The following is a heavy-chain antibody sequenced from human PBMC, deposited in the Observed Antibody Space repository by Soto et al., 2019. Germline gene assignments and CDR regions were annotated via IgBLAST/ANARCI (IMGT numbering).Heavy chain of an antibody. J-gene: IGHJ4*02. D-gene: IGHD3-16*01. Sequence: EAQLLESGGGLVQPGVSLRLSCTASGFTFRNHGMSWVRQAPGKGPEWLAIISDSGGSTYYADSVKGRLNISRDNSKNTLFLQMNSLRAEDTAVYYCARAGQRYYFDFWGQGTLVTVSS. V-gene: IGHV3-23*01. CDR1: GFTFRNHG. CDR3: ARAGQRYYFDF. CDR2: ISDSGGST.